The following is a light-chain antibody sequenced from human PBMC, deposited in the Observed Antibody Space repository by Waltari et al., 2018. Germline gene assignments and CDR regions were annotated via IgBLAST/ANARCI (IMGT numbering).Light chain of an antibody. CDR1: QGVSSY. CDR2: SAA. V-gene: IGKV3-11*01. CDR3: QQHSDWPRT. Sequence: EIVLTQSPATLSLSPGERATLSCRASQGVSSYLAWYQQRPGQAPRLLIYSAANRATGIPARFSGSGSGTDFTLTISSLEPEDFAVYYCQQHSDWPRTFGQGTKVEIK. J-gene: IGKJ1*01.